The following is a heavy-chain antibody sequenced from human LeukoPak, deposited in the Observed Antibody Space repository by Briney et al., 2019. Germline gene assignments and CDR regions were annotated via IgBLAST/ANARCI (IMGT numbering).Heavy chain of an antibody. V-gene: IGHV3-30*03. D-gene: IGHD6-19*01. CDR1: GFTFSSHG. Sequence: GGSLRLSCVASGFTFSSHGMHWVRQAPGKGLEWVAVISYDGSNKYYADSVKGRFTISRDNSKNTLYLQMNSLRAEDTAVYYCARFPGIAVADLHFDYWGQGTLVTVSS. CDR2: ISYDGSNK. CDR3: ARFPGIAVADLHFDY. J-gene: IGHJ4*02.